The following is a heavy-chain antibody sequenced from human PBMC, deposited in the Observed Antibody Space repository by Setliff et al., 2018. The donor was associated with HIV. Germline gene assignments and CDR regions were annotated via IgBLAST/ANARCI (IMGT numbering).Heavy chain of an antibody. Sequence: GASVKVSCKASGGTFSSYAISWVRQAPGQGLEWMGWINTNTGNPTYAQGFTGRFVFSLDTSVSTAYLQISSLKAEDTAVYYCAREVVVAGVHYYNMDVWGKGTTVTVSS. V-gene: IGHV7-4-1*02. CDR1: GGTFSSYA. CDR3: AREVVVAGVHYYNMDV. CDR2: INTNTGNP. D-gene: IGHD2-15*01. J-gene: IGHJ6*03.